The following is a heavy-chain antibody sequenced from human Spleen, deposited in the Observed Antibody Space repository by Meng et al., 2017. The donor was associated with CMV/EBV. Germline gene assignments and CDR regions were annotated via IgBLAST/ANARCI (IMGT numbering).Heavy chain of an antibody. Sequence: GGSLRLSCATSGFSFSTYSMHWVRQTPGKGLKWVSVIYSGGSTYYADSVKGRFTISRDNSKNSLYLQMNSLRAKDTAVYYCAREGEVALDYWGQGTLVTVSS. J-gene: IGHJ4*02. D-gene: IGHD2-15*01. CDR1: GFSFSTYS. CDR3: AREGEVALDY. V-gene: IGHV3-66*01. CDR2: IYSGGST.